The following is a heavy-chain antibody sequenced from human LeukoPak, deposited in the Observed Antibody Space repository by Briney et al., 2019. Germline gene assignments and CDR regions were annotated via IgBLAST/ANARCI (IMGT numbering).Heavy chain of an antibody. CDR1: GGSISSSSYY. J-gene: IGHJ6*03. V-gene: IGHV4-39*07. CDR3: ARVVWNSYYYYMDV. CDR2: IYYSGST. Sequence: SETPSLTCTVSGGSISSSSYYWGWIRQPPGKGLEWIGSIYYSGSTYYNPSLKSRVTISVDTSKNQFSLKLSSVTAADTAVYYCARVVWNSYYYYMDVWGKGTTVTVSS. D-gene: IGHD1-7*01.